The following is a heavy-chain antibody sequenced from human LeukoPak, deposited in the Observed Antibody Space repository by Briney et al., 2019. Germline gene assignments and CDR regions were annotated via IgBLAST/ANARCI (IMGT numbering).Heavy chain of an antibody. CDR2: MNPNSGNT. J-gene: IGHJ6*02. CDR1: GYTFTSYD. D-gene: IGHD3-10*01. CDR3: ARYGSGSYSDSYGMDV. Sequence: ASVKVSCKASGYTFTSYDINWVPQATGQGLEWMGWMNPNSGNTGYAQKFQGRVTMTRNTSISTAYMELSSLRSEDTAVYYCARYGSGSYSDSYGMDVWGQGTTVTVSS. V-gene: IGHV1-8*01.